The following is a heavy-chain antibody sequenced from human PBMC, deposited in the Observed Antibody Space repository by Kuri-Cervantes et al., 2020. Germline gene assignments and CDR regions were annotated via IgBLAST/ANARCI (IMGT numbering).Heavy chain of an antibody. Sequence: ESLKISCAASGFTFSSYAMSWVRQAPAKGLEWVSAISGSGGSTYYTDSVKGRFTISRDNSKNTLYLQMNSLRAEDTAVYYCAKVRSALPDDYWGQGTLVTVSS. V-gene: IGHV3-23*01. CDR2: ISGSGGST. D-gene: IGHD2-15*01. J-gene: IGHJ4*02. CDR3: AKVRSALPDDY. CDR1: GFTFSSYA.